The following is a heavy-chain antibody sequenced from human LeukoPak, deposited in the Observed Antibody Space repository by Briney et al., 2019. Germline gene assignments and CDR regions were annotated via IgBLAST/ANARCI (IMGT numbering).Heavy chain of an antibody. J-gene: IGHJ4*02. Sequence: SETLSLTCTVSGRSISSYYWGWIRQPPGKGLEWIGYISYSGSTNYNPSLKSRVIISVDTSKNQFSLKLSSVTAADTAVYYCARVIAAAEPTFDYWGQGTLVTVFS. CDR2: ISYSGST. CDR1: GRSISSYY. V-gene: IGHV4-59*01. D-gene: IGHD6-13*01. CDR3: ARVIAAAEPTFDY.